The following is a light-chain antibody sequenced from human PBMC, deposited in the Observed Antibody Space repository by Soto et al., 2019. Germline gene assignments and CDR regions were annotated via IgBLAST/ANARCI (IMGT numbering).Light chain of an antibody. CDR3: QKSDHLPL. V-gene: IGKV1-33*01. Sequence: DIQITQSPSSLSASLGDRVTIICQASQDISNYLNWYQQKPGKAPKLVIYDAYNLETGVTSTFSGSGYGTDFTFTISSLRPEDIATYYCQKSDHLPLFGPGTKV. CDR1: QDISNY. J-gene: IGKJ3*01. CDR2: DAY.